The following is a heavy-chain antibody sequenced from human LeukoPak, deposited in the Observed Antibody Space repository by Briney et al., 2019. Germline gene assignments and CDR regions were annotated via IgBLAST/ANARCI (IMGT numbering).Heavy chain of an antibody. Sequence: KPSETLSLTCTVSGGSISSDYWSWIRQPAGKGLEWIGRIYTSGSTNYNPSLKSRVTMSVDTSKNQFSLKLSSVTAADTAVYYCARVRSAARPDGDYFDYWGQGTLVTVSS. D-gene: IGHD6-6*01. CDR3: ARVRSAARPDGDYFDY. J-gene: IGHJ4*02. V-gene: IGHV4-4*07. CDR2: IYTSGST. CDR1: GGSISSDY.